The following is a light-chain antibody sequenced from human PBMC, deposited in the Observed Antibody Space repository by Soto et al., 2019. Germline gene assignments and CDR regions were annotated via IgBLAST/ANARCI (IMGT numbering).Light chain of an antibody. J-gene: IGLJ1*01. CDR2: DNT. Sequence: QSVLTQPPSVSGAPGQRVSISCTGSTSNIGAGYHGHWYQQFPGTAPKLLMYDNTNRPSGVPDRFSGSKSGTSASLAITGLQAEDEADYYCQSYDSSLSSYGFGTGTKVTVL. CDR1: TSNIGAGYH. CDR3: QSYDSSLSSYG. V-gene: IGLV1-40*01.